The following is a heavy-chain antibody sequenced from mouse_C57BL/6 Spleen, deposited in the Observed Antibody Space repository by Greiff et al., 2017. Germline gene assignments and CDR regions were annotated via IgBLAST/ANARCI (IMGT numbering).Heavy chain of an antibody. CDR3: ARSRSTLYYFDY. Sequence: EVKLQESGAELVKPGASVKLSCTASGFNIKDYYMHWVKQRTEQGLEWIGRIDPEDGETKYAPKFQGKATITADTSSNTAYLRLSSLTSEDTAVYSGARSRSTLYYFDYGGQGTTPTVSS. J-gene: IGHJ2*01. CDR2: IDPEDGET. V-gene: IGHV14-2*01. CDR1: GFNIKDYY. D-gene: IGHD5-1*01.